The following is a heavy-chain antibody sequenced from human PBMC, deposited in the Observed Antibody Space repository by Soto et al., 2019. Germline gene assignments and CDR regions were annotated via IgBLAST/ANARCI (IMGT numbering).Heavy chain of an antibody. J-gene: IGHJ4*02. CDR3: ARDILYALSPQYFDY. Sequence: GASVKVSCKASGGTFSSNAFSWVRQAPGQGLEWMGGIIPVLGTANYAQNFQGRVTITADESTSTAYMELSSLRSEDTAVYYFARDILYALSPQYFDYWGKGTLVTVP. CDR1: GGTFSSNA. CDR2: IIPVLGTA. D-gene: IGHD2-8*01. V-gene: IGHV1-69*13.